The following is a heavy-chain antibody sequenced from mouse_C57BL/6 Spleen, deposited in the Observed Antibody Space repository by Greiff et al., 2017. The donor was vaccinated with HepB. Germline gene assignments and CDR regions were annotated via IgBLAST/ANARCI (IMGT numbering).Heavy chain of an antibody. D-gene: IGHD1-2*01. CDR3: ARDTAKGWYFDV. CDR1: GFTFSDYY. J-gene: IGHJ1*03. CDR2: INYDGSST. Sequence: EVKLMESEGGLVQPGSSMKLSCTASGFTFSDYYMAWVRQVPEKGLEWVANINYDGSSTYYLDSLKSRFIISRDNAKNILYLQMSSLKSEDTATYYCARDTAKGWYFDVWGTGTTVTVSS. V-gene: IGHV5-16*01.